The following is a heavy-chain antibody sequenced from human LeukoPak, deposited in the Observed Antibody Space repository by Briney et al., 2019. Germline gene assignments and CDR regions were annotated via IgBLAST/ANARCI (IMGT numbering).Heavy chain of an antibody. D-gene: IGHD3-22*01. Sequence: SETLSLTCTVSGGSISSYYWSWIRQPPGKGLEWIGYIYYSGSTNYNPSLKSRVTISVDTSKNQFSLKLSSVTAADTAVYYCAIYYDSSGYTGSFDYWGQGTLVTVSS. CDR2: IYYSGST. CDR3: AIYYDSSGYTGSFDY. J-gene: IGHJ4*02. V-gene: IGHV4-59*08. CDR1: GGSISSYY.